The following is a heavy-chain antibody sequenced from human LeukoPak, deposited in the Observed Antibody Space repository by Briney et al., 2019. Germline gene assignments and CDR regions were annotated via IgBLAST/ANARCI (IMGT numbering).Heavy chain of an antibody. Sequence: PGGSLSLSCAASGFAFSSYSMKWVRQAPGKGLEWVSQISSNSSSISYADSVKGRFTISRDNGKNSLYLQMNSLRAEDTAVYYCATESSRSSAFWGQGTLVTVSS. D-gene: IGHD6-6*01. CDR2: ISSNSSSI. V-gene: IGHV3-48*01. J-gene: IGHJ4*02. CDR3: ATESSRSSAF. CDR1: GFAFSSYS.